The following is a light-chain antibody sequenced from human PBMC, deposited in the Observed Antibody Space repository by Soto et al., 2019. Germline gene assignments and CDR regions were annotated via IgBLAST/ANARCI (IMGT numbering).Light chain of an antibody. Sequence: EIVMTQSPATLSVSPGETATLSCRASQSVSNNVAWYQQKPGQAPRLLILGASTRATGIPARFSGSGSGTEFTLTIDSLQSEDFAVYYCQQYNDWPPAFGGGTKVDNK. CDR2: GAS. V-gene: IGKV3-15*01. CDR1: QSVSNN. CDR3: QQYNDWPPA. J-gene: IGKJ4*01.